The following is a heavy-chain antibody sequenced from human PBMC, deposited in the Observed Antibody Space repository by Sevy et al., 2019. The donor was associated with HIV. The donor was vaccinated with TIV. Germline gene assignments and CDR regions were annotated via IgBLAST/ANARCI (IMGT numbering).Heavy chain of an antibody. CDR2: IWFDGSNT. CDR3: ARDLEFYDYGDYGPAFMPDY. V-gene: IGHV3-33*01. D-gene: IGHD4-17*01. CDR1: GFTFSTYG. J-gene: IGHJ4*02. Sequence: GGSLRLSCAASGFTFSTYGMHWVRQAPGKGLEWVAVIWFDGSNTYYVDSVKGRFIISRDIAKNTLHLQMNSLRAEDTAVYYCARDLEFYDYGDYGPAFMPDYWGQGTLVTVSS.